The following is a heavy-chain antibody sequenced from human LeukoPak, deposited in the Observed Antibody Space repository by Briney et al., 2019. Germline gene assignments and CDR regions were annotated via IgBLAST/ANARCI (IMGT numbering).Heavy chain of an antibody. V-gene: IGHV1-18*01. J-gene: IGHJ4*02. CDR3: ARDFLDIVVVPAAVPLPVGY. Sequence: ASVKVSCKASGYTFTSYGISWVRQAPGQGLEWMGWISAYNGNTNYAQKLQGRVTMTTGTSTSTAYMELRSLRSDDTAVYYCARDFLDIVVVPAAVPLPVGYWGQGTLVTVSS. CDR1: GYTFTSYG. D-gene: IGHD2-2*01. CDR2: ISAYNGNT.